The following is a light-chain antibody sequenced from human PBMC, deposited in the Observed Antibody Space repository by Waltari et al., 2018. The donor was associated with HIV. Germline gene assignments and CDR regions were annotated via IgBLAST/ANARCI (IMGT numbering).Light chain of an antibody. J-gene: IGKJ1*01. Sequence: EVVMTQSPATLLESPRKIANLSFRASRSVGKSLAWYQQKPGRSPRLLIYGASSRASDVPPTFSGSGAGTDFSLSISSLRSDDVGIYYCQQYSTWPLTLGRGTTVEIK. CDR2: GAS. CDR3: QQYSTWPLT. V-gene: IGKV3-15*01. CDR1: RSVGKS.